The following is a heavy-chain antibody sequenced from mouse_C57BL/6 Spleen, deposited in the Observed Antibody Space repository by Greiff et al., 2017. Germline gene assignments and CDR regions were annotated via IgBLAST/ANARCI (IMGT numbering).Heavy chain of an antibody. CDR1: GYTFTSYW. V-gene: IGHV1-53*01. J-gene: IGHJ4*01. CDR3: ARALYSDYDDYAMDY. CDR2: INPSNGGT. Sequence: QVQLQQPGTELVKPGASVKLSCKASGYTFTSYWMHWVKQRPGQGLEWIGNINPSNGGTNYNEKFKSKATLTVDKSSSTAYMQLSSLTSEDSAVYYCARALYSDYDDYAMDYWGQGTSVTVSS. D-gene: IGHD2-4*01.